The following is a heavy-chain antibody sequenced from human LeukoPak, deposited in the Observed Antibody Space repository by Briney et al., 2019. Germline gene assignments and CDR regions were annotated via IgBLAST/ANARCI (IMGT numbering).Heavy chain of an antibody. Sequence: GGSLRLSCAASGFPFSSYSMTWVRQAPGKGLEWVANIKPDGTTKFYVDSVKGRFTISRDNALTSLYLQMNSLRAEDTAIYYCARSIPYGTTWYGRSDYWGQGTLVTVSS. CDR3: ARSIPYGTTWYGRSDY. D-gene: IGHD6-13*01. CDR1: GFPFSSYS. J-gene: IGHJ4*02. CDR2: IKPDGTTK. V-gene: IGHV3-7*03.